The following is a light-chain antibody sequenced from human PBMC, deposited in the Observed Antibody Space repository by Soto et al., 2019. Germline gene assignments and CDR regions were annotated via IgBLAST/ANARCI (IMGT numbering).Light chain of an antibody. CDR1: NSDVGGYNF. V-gene: IGLV2-14*01. J-gene: IGLJ3*02. CDR2: EVS. CDR3: SSYTSDKTLA. Sequence: QSALTQPASVSGSPGQSITISCTGTNSDVGGYNFVSWYQKYSGKAPKLMIYEVSNRPSGVSNRFSGSKSGNTASLTISGLQAEGEADYYCSSYTSDKTLAFGGGTKVTVL.